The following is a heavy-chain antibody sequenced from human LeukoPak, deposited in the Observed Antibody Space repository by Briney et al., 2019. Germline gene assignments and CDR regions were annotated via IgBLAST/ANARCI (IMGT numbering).Heavy chain of an antibody. Sequence: SETLPLTCAVYGGSFSGYYWSWIRQPPGKGLEWIGEINHSGSTNYNPSLKSRVTISVDTSKNQFSLKLTSVTAADTAVYSCARGSSSWYGGFDYWGQGTPVTVSS. J-gene: IGHJ4*02. V-gene: IGHV4-34*01. D-gene: IGHD6-13*01. CDR2: INHSGST. CDR3: ARGSSSWYGGFDY. CDR1: GGSFSGYY.